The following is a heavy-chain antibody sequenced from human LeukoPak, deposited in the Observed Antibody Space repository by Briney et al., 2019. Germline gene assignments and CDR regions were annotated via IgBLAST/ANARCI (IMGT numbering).Heavy chain of an antibody. V-gene: IGHV3-33*08. Sequence: GGSLRLSCAVSGFIFDDYAMHWVRQAPGKGLEWVAVIWYDGSNKYYADSVKGRFTISRDNSKNTLYLQMNSLRAEDTAVYYCARGIAVAGLDYWGQGTLVTVSS. J-gene: IGHJ4*02. CDR2: IWYDGSNK. D-gene: IGHD6-19*01. CDR3: ARGIAVAGLDY. CDR1: GFIFDDYA.